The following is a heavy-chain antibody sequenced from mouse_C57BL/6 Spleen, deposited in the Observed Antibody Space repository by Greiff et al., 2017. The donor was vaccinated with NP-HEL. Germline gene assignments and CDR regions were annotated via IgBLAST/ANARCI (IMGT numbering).Heavy chain of an antibody. J-gene: IGHJ1*03. D-gene: IGHD1-1*01. CDR3: ARTGYYGSSYDWYFDG. V-gene: IGHV1-82*01. Sequence: VQLQQSGPELVKPGASVKISCKASGYAFSSSWMNWVKQRPGKGLEWIGRIYPGEGDTNYNGKFKGKATLTADKSSSTAYMQLSSLTSEDSAVYFCARTGYYGSSYDWYFDGWGTGTTVTVSS. CDR2: IYPGEGDT. CDR1: GYAFSSSW.